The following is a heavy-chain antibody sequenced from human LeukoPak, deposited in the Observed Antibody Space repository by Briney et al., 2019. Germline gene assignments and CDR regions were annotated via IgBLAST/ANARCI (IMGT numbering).Heavy chain of an antibody. CDR1: GGTFSAYA. D-gene: IGHD2-21*01. J-gene: IGHJ6*03. Sequence: SVKVSCKASGGTFSAYAITWVRQAPRQGLEWMGGIIPLFGTADYAQKFQGRVSLTTDESKSTVYMELSSLRSEDTAVYYCARGHCGGDCSPWLYYYYMDVWGKGTTVTVSS. CDR2: IIPLFGTA. CDR3: ARGHCGGDCSPWLYYYYMDV. V-gene: IGHV1-69*05.